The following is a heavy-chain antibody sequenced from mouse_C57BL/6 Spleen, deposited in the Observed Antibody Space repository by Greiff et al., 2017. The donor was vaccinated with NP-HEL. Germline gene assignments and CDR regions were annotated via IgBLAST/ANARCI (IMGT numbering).Heavy chain of an antibody. J-gene: IGHJ3*01. V-gene: IGHV6-3*01. CDR1: GFTFSNYW. D-gene: IGHD2-1*01. Sequence: EVHLVESGGGLVQPGGSMKLSCVASGFTFSNYWMNWVRQSPEKGLEWVAQIRLKSDNYATHYAESVKGRFTISRDDSKSSVYLQMNNLRAEDTGIYYCTVYYGNPWFAYWGQGTLVTVSA. CDR3: TVYYGNPWFAY. CDR2: IRLKSDNYAT.